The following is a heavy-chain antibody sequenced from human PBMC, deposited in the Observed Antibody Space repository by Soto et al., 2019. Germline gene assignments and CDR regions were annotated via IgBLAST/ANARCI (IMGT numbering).Heavy chain of an antibody. CDR1: GASISRGGFH. Sequence: QLQLQESGPGLVKPSETLSLTCAVSGASISRGGFHWGWIRQPPGQGLEWIGSLYIGSTYYNPSLKSRVTISADTSKSEFSLRLTSVTAADTAVYYCARRGSGHTFDYWGQGTLVTVSS. V-gene: IGHV4-39*01. CDR3: ARRGSGHTFDY. D-gene: IGHD3-10*01. J-gene: IGHJ4*02. CDR2: LYIGST.